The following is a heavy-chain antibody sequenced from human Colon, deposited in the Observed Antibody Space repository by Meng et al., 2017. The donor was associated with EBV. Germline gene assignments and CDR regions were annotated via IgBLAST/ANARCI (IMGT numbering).Heavy chain of an antibody. Sequence: QVQRQESGPGLVKPSRTLSLACTVFGGSVNSCVYNWTWNRPQPGKGLDWFVHIYYSGSTFYTPSLKGRVIISIDTSKNQFSLNLRSVTAADTAVYYCARVSCGWDYFDYWGQGTLVTVSS. CDR2: IYYSGST. CDR1: GGSVNSCVYN. J-gene: IGHJ4*02. D-gene: IGHD6-19*01. V-gene: IGHV4-31*03. CDR3: ARVSCGWDYFDY.